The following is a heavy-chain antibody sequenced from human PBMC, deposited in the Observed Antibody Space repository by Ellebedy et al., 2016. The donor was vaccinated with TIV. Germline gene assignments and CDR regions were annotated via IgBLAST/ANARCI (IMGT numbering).Heavy chain of an antibody. Sequence: PGGSLRLSCAASGFTLSDFWMSWVRQPSGKGLEWVAIIKQDGSEQHYVDSVKGRFTISRDKAKKSVYLQMNSLTVEDTAIYYCARDAMLWIFDSWGQGTLVTVSS. CDR2: IKQDGSEQ. D-gene: IGHD2-2*01. CDR3: ARDAMLWIFDS. V-gene: IGHV3-7*01. J-gene: IGHJ4*02. CDR1: GFTLSDFW.